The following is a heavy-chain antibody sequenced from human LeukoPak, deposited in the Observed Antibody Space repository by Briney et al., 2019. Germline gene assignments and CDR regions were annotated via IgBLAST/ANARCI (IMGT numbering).Heavy chain of an antibody. D-gene: IGHD4-11*01. V-gene: IGHV3-33*06. J-gene: IGHJ4*02. Sequence: GGSLRLSCAASGFTYSHYGMHWVRQAPGKGQEWVAVIWSDGTEKYYADAVKGRFTISRDNSRNTLYLQMNSLRGEDTAVYYCAKDAQRGFDYSNSLEYWGQGTLVTVSS. CDR3: AKDAQRGFDYSNSLEY. CDR1: GFTYSHYG. CDR2: IWSDGTEK.